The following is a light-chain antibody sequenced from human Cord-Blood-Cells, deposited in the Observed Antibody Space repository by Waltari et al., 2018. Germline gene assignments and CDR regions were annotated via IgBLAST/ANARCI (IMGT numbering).Light chain of an antibody. J-gene: IGLJ3*02. V-gene: IGLV2-11*01. CDR2: DVS. CDR3: CSYAGSYTWV. Sequence: QSALTQPRSVSGSPGQSVTISCTGTSSDVGGCNHVYWYQQHPGKAPKLMIYDVSKRPSGVPDRFSGSKSGNTASLTISGLQDEDEADYYCCSYAGSYTWVFGGGTKLTVL. CDR1: SSDVGGCNH.